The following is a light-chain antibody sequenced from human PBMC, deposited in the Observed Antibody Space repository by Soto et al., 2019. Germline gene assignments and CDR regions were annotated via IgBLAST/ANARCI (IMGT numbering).Light chain of an antibody. CDR3: QVWDSSSDPHYV. CDR2: YDS. J-gene: IGLJ1*01. Sequence: SYELTQPPSVSVAPGKTARITCGRNNIGSKSGHWYQQKPGQAPIPVIHYDSDRPSGIPERFSGSKSGNTATLTISRVEAGDEADYYWQVWDSSSDPHYVFGTGTKVTVL. V-gene: IGLV3-21*04. CDR1: NIGSKS.